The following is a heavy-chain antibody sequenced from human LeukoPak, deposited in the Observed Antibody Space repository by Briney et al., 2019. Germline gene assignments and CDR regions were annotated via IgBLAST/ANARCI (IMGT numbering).Heavy chain of an antibody. J-gene: IGHJ4*02. CDR1: GFTFSTFN. D-gene: IGHD3-22*01. CDR3: VREGGYYSDNIRGSNFDS. V-gene: IGHV3-21*01. Sequence: GGSLRLSCAASGFTFSTFNMNWVRRAPGKGLEWVSSISYRSTNIYYAESVKGRFTISRDNARNSVYLQMNSLRPEDTAVFYCVREGGYYSDNIRGSNFDSWGQGTLVTVSS. CDR2: ISYRSTNI.